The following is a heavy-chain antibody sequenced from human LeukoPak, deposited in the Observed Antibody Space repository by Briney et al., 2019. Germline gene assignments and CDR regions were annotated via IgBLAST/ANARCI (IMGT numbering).Heavy chain of an antibody. CDR2: IYPDDSDT. V-gene: IGHV5-51*01. J-gene: IGHJ4*02. D-gene: IGHD2-2*01. CDR3: VRHLSDITSCPNY. CDR1: GYSFTSYW. Sequence: GESLKISCKGSGYSFTSYWIAWVRQMPGKGLEWMGIIYPDDSDTRYSPSFQGQVTISADKSISTAYLQWSSLKASDTAIYYCVRHLSDITSCPNYWGPGTLVTVAS.